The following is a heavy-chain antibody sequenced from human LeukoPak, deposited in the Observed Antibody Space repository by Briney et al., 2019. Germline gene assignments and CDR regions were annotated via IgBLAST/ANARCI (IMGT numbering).Heavy chain of an antibody. Sequence: GGSLTLFCGVSGFTLDDYAMLGVRQAPAKGVEWVSGISWNSGSIVYAHSVKGRFTISRDNAKNSLYLQMNRLSAEDTAVYYCARESSSGYSGYDPGAFDYWGQGTLVTVSS. V-gene: IGHV3-9*01. CDR3: ARESSSGYSGYDPGAFDY. D-gene: IGHD5-12*01. J-gene: IGHJ4*02. CDR1: GFTLDDYA. CDR2: ISWNSGSI.